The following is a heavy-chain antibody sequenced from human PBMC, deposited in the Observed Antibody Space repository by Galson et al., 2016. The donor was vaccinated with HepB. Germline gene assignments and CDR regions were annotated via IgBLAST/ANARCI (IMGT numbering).Heavy chain of an antibody. Sequence: SLRLSCAASGFTFSSYSMNWVRQAPGKGLEWVAVISYDGSNKYYADSVKGRFTISRDDSKNTLYLQMDSLRPEDSAVYYCARVGFGRSYGQGFDFWGQGTLVTVSS. D-gene: IGHD3-16*01. J-gene: IGHJ4*02. V-gene: IGHV3-30*03. CDR1: GFTFSSYS. CDR2: ISYDGSNK. CDR3: ARVGFGRSYGQGFDF.